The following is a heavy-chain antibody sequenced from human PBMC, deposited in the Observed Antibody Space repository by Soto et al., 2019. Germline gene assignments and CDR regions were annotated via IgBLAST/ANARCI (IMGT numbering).Heavy chain of an antibody. Sequence: QVQLVQSGAEVKKPGSSVKVSCKASGGTFSSYAISWVRQAPGQGLEWMGGIIPIFGTANYAQKFQGRVTMTADESTSTAYRELSSLRSEETAVYYCASSEPRGYYYYGMDGWGQGTTVTVSS. CDR2: IIPIFGTA. CDR3: ASSEPRGYYYYGMDG. CDR1: GGTFSSYA. D-gene: IGHD3-10*01. V-gene: IGHV1-69*01. J-gene: IGHJ6*02.